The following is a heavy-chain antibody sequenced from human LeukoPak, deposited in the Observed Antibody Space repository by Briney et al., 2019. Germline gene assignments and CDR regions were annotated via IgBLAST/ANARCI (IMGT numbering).Heavy chain of an antibody. CDR1: GFTFSSYA. CDR2: ISYDGSNK. J-gene: IGHJ4*02. Sequence: PGGSLRLSCAASGFTFSSYAMHWVRQAPGKGLEWVAVISYDGSNKYYADSVKGRFTISRDNSKNTLYLQMNSLRADDTAVYYCARITMVTTFDYWGQGTLVTVSS. D-gene: IGHD5-18*01. V-gene: IGHV3-30-3*01. CDR3: ARITMVTTFDY.